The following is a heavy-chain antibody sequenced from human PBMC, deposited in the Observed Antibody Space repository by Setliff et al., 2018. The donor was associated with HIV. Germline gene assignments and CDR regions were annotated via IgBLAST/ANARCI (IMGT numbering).Heavy chain of an antibody. CDR3: ARALGIGGWYFDL. D-gene: IGHD7-27*01. CDR1: GGSISRGGYY. CDR2: IYYSGST. J-gene: IGHJ2*01. Sequence: SETLSLTCTVSGGSISRGGYYWSWSRQHPGKGLEWIGNIYYSGSTYYNPSLTSRATISVDTSKNHFSLKLTSVTAADTAVYYCARALGIGGWYFDLWGRGTLVTVSS. V-gene: IGHV4-31*03.